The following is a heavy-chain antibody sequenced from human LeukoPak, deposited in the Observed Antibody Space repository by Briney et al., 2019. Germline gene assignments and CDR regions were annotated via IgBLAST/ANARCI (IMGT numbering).Heavy chain of an antibody. CDR2: ITWNSGTV. D-gene: IGHD2-15*01. J-gene: IGHJ4*02. CDR3: AKDIGIVVVTTTITYFDY. Sequence: QPGRSLRLSCAASGFTFEDYTMHWVRQAPGKGVEWVSSITWNSGTVGYADSVRGRFTVSRDNAKKSLYLQMNSLRAEDTAFYYCAKDIGIVVVTTTITYFDYWGQGTLVTVSS. V-gene: IGHV3-9*01. CDR1: GFTFEDYT.